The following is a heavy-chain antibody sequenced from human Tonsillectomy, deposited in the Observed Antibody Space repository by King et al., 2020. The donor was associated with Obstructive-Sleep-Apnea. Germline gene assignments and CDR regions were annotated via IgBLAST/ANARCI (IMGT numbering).Heavy chain of an antibody. V-gene: IGHV3-9*01. CDR1: GFTFDDYA. Sequence: EVQLVESGGGLVQPGRSLRLSCAASGFTFDDYAMHWVRQAPGKGLEWVSGISWNSGSIGYADSVKGRFTISRDNAKNSLYLQMNSLRAEDTALYYCAKGGNIAVAGTVDYWGQGTLVTVSS. CDR2: ISWNSGSI. J-gene: IGHJ4*02. D-gene: IGHD6-19*01. CDR3: AKGGNIAVAGTVDY.